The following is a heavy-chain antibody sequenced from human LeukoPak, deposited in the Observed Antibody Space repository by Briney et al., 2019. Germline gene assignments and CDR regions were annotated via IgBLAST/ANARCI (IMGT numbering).Heavy chain of an antibody. CDR2: IIPVLGIT. D-gene: IGHD2-15*01. J-gene: IGHJ5*02. V-gene: IGHV1-69*04. Sequence: GSSVKVSCKASGGTFNSYAISWGRQAPGQGLEWMGRIIPVLGITNYAQKFQGRVTITADKSTRTAYMELSSLRSEDTAVYYCAREYCSGGNCYGRFDPWGQGTLVTVSS. CDR1: GGTFNSYA. CDR3: AREYCSGGNCYGRFDP.